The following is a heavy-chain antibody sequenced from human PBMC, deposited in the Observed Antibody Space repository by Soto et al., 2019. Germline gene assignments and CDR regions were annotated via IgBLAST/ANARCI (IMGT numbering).Heavy chain of an antibody. D-gene: IGHD6-6*01. Sequence: PSETLSLTCTVSGGSISSYYWSWIRQPPGKGLEWIGSIYYSGSTYYNLSLKSRVTISVDTSKNQFSLKLSSVTAADTAVYYCARSHIVPRLFMYPYDYWGQGTPVTVSS. CDR2: IYYSGST. V-gene: IGHV4-59*05. CDR3: ARSHIVPRLFMYPYDY. J-gene: IGHJ4*02. CDR1: GGSISSYY.